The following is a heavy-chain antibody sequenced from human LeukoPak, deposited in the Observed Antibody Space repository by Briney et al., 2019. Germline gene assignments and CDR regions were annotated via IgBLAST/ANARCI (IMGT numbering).Heavy chain of an antibody. Sequence: GGSLRLSCAASGFTFSDYYMRWIRQAPGKGLEWVSSISSGSTYIYYADSVKGRFTISRDNAKNSLYLQMNSLRAEDTAVYYCSRIGSGSLVAFDIWGQGTMVTVSS. CDR1: GFTFSDYY. CDR3: SRIGSGSLVAFDI. J-gene: IGHJ3*02. V-gene: IGHV3-11*06. CDR2: ISSGSTYI. D-gene: IGHD3-10*01.